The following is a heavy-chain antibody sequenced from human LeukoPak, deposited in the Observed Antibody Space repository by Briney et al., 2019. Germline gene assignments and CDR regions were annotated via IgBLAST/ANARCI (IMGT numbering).Heavy chain of an antibody. J-gene: IGHJ4*02. CDR3: ARGRPSPDDY. CDR1: GFTFSSYW. D-gene: IGHD6-6*01. Sequence: GGSLRLSCAASGFTFSSYWMSWVRQAPGKGLEWVPSISTSSSYIFYADSVKGRFTISRDNAKNSLYLQMNSLRAEDTAVYYCARGRPSPDDYWGQGTLVTVSS. V-gene: IGHV3-21*01. CDR2: ISTSSSYI.